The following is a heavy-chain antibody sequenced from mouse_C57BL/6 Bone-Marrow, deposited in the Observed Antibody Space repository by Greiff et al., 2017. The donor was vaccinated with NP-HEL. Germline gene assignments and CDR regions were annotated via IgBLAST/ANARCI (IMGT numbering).Heavy chain of an antibody. J-gene: IGHJ1*03. V-gene: IGHV1-42*01. CDR3: ARLLWLRRAYFDV. D-gene: IGHD2-2*01. CDR1: GYSFTGYY. Sequence: EVQLQQSGPELVKPGASVKISCKASGYSFTGYYMNWVKQSPEKSLEWIGEINPSTGGTTYNQKFKAKATLTVDKSSSTAYMQLKSLTSEDSAVYYCARLLWLRRAYFDVWGTGTTVTVSS. CDR2: INPSTGGT.